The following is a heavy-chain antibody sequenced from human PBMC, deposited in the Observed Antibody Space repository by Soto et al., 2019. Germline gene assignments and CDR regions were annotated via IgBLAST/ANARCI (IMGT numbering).Heavy chain of an antibody. V-gene: IGHV3-72*01. J-gene: IGHJ6*02. CDR2: TRNKANSYTT. CDR1: GFTFSDHY. CDR3: ARDAAAGIYYYYYGMDV. D-gene: IGHD6-13*01. Sequence: GESLKISCAASGFTFSDHYMDWVRQAPGKGLEWVGRTRNKANSYTTEYAASVKGRFTISRDDSKNSLYLQMNSLKTEDTAVYYCARDAAAGIYYYYYGMDVWGQGTTVTVSS.